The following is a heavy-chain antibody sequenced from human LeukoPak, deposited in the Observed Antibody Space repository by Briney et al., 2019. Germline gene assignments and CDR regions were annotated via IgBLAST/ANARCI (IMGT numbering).Heavy chain of an antibody. CDR2: INHSGST. Sequence: SETLSLTCAVYGGSFSGYYWSWIRQPPGKGLEWIGEINHSGSTNYNPSRKSRVTISVDTSKNQFSLKLSSVTAADTAVYYCARLEYYDFWSGYDAFDIWGQGTMVTVSS. CDR1: GGSFSGYY. D-gene: IGHD3-3*01. J-gene: IGHJ3*02. V-gene: IGHV4-34*01. CDR3: ARLEYYDFWSGYDAFDI.